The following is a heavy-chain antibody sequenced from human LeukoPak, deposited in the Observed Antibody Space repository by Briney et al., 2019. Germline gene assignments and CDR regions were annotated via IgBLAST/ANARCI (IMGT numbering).Heavy chain of an antibody. CDR2: ISYSGST. Sequence: SETLSLTCTVSNGSISSYYWSWIRQPPGKGLEWIGYISYSGSTNYNPSLKSRVTISVDTSKNQFSLKLSSVTAADTAVYYCARLSYPFDYWGQGTLVTVSS. V-gene: IGHV4-59*12. CDR3: ARLSYPFDY. CDR1: NGSISSYY. D-gene: IGHD1-26*01. J-gene: IGHJ4*02.